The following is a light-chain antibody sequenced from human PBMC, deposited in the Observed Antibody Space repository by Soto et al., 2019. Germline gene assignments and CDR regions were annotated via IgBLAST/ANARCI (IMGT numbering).Light chain of an antibody. CDR1: QSISKW. CDR2: DAS. V-gene: IGKV1-5*01. Sequence: DILMTQSPSILSASVGDTVTITCRASQSISKWVAWYQPRAGKAPTALIFDASNSEKGVPSRFSGSGSGTEFTLIISGLQPEDFETYYCHQYDSYHYTLGQGTKVDIK. J-gene: IGKJ2*01. CDR3: HQYDSYHYT.